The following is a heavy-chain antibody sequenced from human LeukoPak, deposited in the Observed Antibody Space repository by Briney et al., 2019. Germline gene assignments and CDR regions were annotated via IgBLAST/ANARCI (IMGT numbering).Heavy chain of an antibody. V-gene: IGHV4-59*01. CDR3: ARSTGSTMFIDY. CDR1: GGSISPYY. J-gene: IGHJ4*02. D-gene: IGHD3-10*02. CDR2: IYYSGNT. Sequence: PSETLSLTCTVSGGSISPYYWSWIRQPPGKGLERLGYIYYSGNTEYKPSLKGRVAMSVDTSKNQFSPRLSSVTAADTAVYYCARSTGSTMFIDYWGQGTLVTVSS.